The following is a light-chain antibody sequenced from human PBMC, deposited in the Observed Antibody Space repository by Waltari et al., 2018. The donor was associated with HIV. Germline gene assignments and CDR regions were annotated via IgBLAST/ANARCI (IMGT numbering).Light chain of an antibody. CDR2: NDE. Sequence: QSVLAQPPSVSGAPGQRVTISCSGSGSNIRSNYVNWYQQLPVTAPRVLIYNDEQRPSGVPARFSGSKAGTTASLAISGLQSEDEADYYGAAWDDTLKVYVFGTGTKVTVL. CDR1: GSNIRSNY. J-gene: IGLJ1*01. V-gene: IGLV1-44*01. CDR3: AAWDDTLKVYV.